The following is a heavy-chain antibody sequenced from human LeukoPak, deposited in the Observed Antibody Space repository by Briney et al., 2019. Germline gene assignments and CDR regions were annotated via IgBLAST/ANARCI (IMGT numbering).Heavy chain of an antibody. D-gene: IGHD6-13*01. Sequence: APVKVSCKASGYTFTSYYMHWVRQAPGQGLEWMGWISAYNGNTNYAQKLQGRVTMTTDTSTSTAYMELRSLRSDDTAVYYCARGLNPSIAAAATGFDYWGQGTLVTVSS. V-gene: IGHV1-18*04. CDR3: ARGLNPSIAAAATGFDY. J-gene: IGHJ4*02. CDR2: ISAYNGNT. CDR1: GYTFTSYY.